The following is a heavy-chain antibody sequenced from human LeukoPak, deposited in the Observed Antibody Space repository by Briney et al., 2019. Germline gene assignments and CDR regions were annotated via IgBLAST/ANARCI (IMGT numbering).Heavy chain of an antibody. J-gene: IGHJ4*02. Sequence: PGGSLRLSCAASGFTFSSYAMSWVRQAPGKGLEWVPAISGSGGSTYYADSVKGRFTISRDNSKNTLYLQMNSLRAEDTAVYYCAKEAVVVPAAILYYFDYWGQGTLVTVSS. CDR1: GFTFSSYA. V-gene: IGHV3-23*01. CDR3: AKEAVVVPAAILYYFDY. D-gene: IGHD2-2*01. CDR2: ISGSGGST.